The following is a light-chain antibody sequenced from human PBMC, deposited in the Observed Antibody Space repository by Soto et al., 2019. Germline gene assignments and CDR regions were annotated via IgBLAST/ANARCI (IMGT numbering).Light chain of an antibody. Sequence: EIVMTQSPATLSVSPGERATLSCRASQSVSSNLAWYQQKPGQAPRLLIYGASTRATGIPARFSGSGSGTEFTLTISSLQSEDXXXXXXXXXXXXXXWTFGQGTKVEIK. V-gene: IGKV3-15*01. CDR3: XXXXXXXXWT. J-gene: IGKJ1*01. CDR1: QSVSSN. CDR2: GAS.